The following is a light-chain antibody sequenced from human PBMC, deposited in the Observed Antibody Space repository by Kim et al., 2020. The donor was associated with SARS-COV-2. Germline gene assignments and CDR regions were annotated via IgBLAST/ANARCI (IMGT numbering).Light chain of an antibody. CDR2: GAS. J-gene: IGKJ5*01. Sequence: LSPGERATLSRRTSRIVSSKVDWDQQKPGQAPRLLIYGASNRATGIPGRFSGSGSGTDFTLTISSLEPEDFAVYYCQQRNNWPITFGQGTRLEIK. V-gene: IGKV3-11*01. CDR1: RIVSSK. CDR3: QQRNNWPIT.